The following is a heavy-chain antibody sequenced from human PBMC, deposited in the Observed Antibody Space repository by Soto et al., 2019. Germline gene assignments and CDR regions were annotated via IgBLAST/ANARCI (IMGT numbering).Heavy chain of an antibody. J-gene: IGHJ6*03. CDR3: ANSLSFAAASDYYYYMDV. V-gene: IGHV3-23*01. Sequence: GGSLRLSCAASGFTFSSYAMSWVRQAPGKGLEWVSAISGSGGSTYYADSVKGRFTISRDNSKNTLYLQMNSLRAEDTAVYYCANSLSFAAASDYYYYMDVWGKGTTVTVSS. D-gene: IGHD2-2*01. CDR1: GFTFSSYA. CDR2: ISGSGGST.